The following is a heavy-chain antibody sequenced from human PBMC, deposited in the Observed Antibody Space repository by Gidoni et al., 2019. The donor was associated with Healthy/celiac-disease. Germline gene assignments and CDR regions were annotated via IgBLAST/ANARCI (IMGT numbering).Heavy chain of an antibody. Sequence: QVQLVQSGAEVKKPGASVKVSCKASGYTFTGYYMHWVRQAPGQGLEWMGWINPNSGGTNYAQKFQGRVTMTRDTSISTAYMERSRLRSDDTAVYYCARSITMIVVPLGGAAFDIWGQGTMVTVSS. CDR3: ARSITMIVVPLGGAAFDI. CDR2: INPNSGGT. V-gene: IGHV1-2*02. J-gene: IGHJ3*02. D-gene: IGHD3-22*01. CDR1: GYTFTGYY.